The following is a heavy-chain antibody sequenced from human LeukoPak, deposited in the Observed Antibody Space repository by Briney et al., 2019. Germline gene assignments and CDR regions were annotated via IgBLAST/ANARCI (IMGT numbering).Heavy chain of an antibody. CDR3: ARGAAGYVGASSFDY. J-gene: IGHJ4*02. CDR1: GFTFSSYS. Sequence: GGSLRLSCAASGFTFSSYSMNWARQAPGKGLEWVSSISSSTTYISYADSVKGRFTISRDNAKNSLYLQMNSLRAEDTAVYYCARGAAGYVGASSFDYWGQGTLVTVSS. V-gene: IGHV3-21*01. D-gene: IGHD1-26*01. CDR2: ISSSTTYI.